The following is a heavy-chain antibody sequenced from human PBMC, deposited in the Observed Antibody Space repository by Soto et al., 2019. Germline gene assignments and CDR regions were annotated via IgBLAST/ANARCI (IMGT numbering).Heavy chain of an antibody. J-gene: IGHJ4*02. D-gene: IGHD4-17*01. Sequence: GGSLRLSCAASGFTFSSYGMHWVRQAPGKGLEWVAVIWYDGSNKYYADSVKGRFTISRDNSKNTLYLQMNSLRAEDTAVYYCARDQDTDYVDYWGQGTLVTVSS. CDR2: IWYDGSNK. CDR1: GFTFSSYG. V-gene: IGHV3-33*01. CDR3: ARDQDTDYVDY.